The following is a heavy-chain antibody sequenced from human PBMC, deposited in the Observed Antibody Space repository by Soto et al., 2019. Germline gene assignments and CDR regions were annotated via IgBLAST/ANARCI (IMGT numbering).Heavy chain of an antibody. Sequence: EVQLVESGGGLVKPGGSLRLSCAASGFTFSNAWMSWVRQAPGKGLEWVGRIKSKTDGGTTDYAAPVKGRFTIARDDSKNTLYLQINSLKTEDKAVYYCTSKPEYYDFWSGYFYYYYYMDVWGKGTTVTVSS. CDR3: TSKPEYYDFWSGYFYYYYYMDV. CDR2: IKSKTDGGTT. J-gene: IGHJ6*03. D-gene: IGHD3-3*01. V-gene: IGHV3-15*01. CDR1: GFTFSNAW.